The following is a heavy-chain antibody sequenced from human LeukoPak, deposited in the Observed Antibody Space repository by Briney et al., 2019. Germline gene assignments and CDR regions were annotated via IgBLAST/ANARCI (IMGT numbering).Heavy chain of an antibody. CDR3: WRLENQSGSDAYYFDF. CDR2: IYYSGST. J-gene: IGHJ4*02. CDR1: GFSISSSSYY. Sequence: SETLSLTCTVSGFSISSSSYYWVWIRQPPGKGLEWIGSIYYSGSTYYNPSLKSRVTISVDTSKKQFYLKLSSVSAADAAVYYGWRLENQSGSDAYYFDFWGQGTLVTVSS. V-gene: IGHV4-39*01. D-gene: IGHD1-26*01.